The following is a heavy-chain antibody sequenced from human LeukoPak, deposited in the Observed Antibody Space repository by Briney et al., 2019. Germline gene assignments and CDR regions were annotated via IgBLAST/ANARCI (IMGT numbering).Heavy chain of an antibody. CDR2: ISGDGGST. Sequence: GGSLRLSCAASGFTFDDYAMHWVRQAPGKGLEWVSLISGDGGSTYYADSAKGRFTISRDNSKNSLYLQMNSLRTEDTALYYCAKDLDYGDYMGYFQHWGQGTLVTVSS. D-gene: IGHD4-17*01. V-gene: IGHV3-43*02. CDR1: GFTFDDYA. J-gene: IGHJ1*01. CDR3: AKDLDYGDYMGYFQH.